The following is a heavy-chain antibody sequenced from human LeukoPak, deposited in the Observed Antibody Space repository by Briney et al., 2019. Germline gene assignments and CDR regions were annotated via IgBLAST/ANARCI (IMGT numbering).Heavy chain of an antibody. D-gene: IGHD2-21*02. CDR1: GFTFSDYY. V-gene: IGHV3-11*04. J-gene: IGHJ1*01. Sequence: GGSLRLSCAASGFTFSDYYMSWIRQAPGKGLEWVSYISSSGSTIYYADSVKGRFTISRDNAKNSLYLQMNSLRAEDTAVYYCARGSTCGGDCCSYGLVEYFQHWGQGTLVTVSS. CDR2: ISSSGSTI. CDR3: ARGSTCGGDCCSYGLVEYFQH.